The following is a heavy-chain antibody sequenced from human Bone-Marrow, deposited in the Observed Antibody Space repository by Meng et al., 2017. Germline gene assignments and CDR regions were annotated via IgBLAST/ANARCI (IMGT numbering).Heavy chain of an antibody. V-gene: IGHV4-34*01. J-gene: IGHJ4*02. CDR1: GGSFSDYY. CDR3: ARGPTTMAHDFDY. D-gene: IGHD4-11*01. CDR2: INHSGST. Sequence: QGRLQQWGAGLLKPSETLSLPFVVSGGSFSDYYWSWIRQPPGKGLEWIGEINHSGSTNYNPSLESRATISVDTSQNNLSLKLSSVTAADSAVYYCARGPTTMAHDFDYWGQGTLVTVSS.